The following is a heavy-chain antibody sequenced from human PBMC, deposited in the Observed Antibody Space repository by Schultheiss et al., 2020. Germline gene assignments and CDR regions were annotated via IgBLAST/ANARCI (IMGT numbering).Heavy chain of an antibody. D-gene: IGHD4-17*01. J-gene: IGHJ5*02. CDR2: IWYDGSNK. CDR3: ARCGLNDYGDGLGGRFDP. V-gene: IGHV3-33*01. CDR1: GFTFSSYG. Sequence: GGSLRLSCAASGFTFSSYGMHWVRQAPGKGLEWVAVIWYDGSNKYYVDSVKGRFSISRDNAKKSLYLQMNSLRAEDTAVYYCARCGLNDYGDGLGGRFDPWGQGTLVTVSS.